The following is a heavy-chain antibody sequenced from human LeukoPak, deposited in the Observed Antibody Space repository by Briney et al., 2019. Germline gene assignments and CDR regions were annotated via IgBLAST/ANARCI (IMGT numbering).Heavy chain of an antibody. CDR3: ARRDSSGWSYFDY. J-gene: IGHJ4*02. V-gene: IGHV4-39*07. Sequence: ASETLSLTCTVSGGSISSSSYYWGWIRQPPGKGLEWIGSIYYSGSTYYNPSLKSRVTISVDTSKNQFSLKLSSVTAADTAVYYCARRDSSGWSYFDYWGQGTLVTVSS. CDR1: GGSISSSSYY. CDR2: IYYSGST. D-gene: IGHD6-19*01.